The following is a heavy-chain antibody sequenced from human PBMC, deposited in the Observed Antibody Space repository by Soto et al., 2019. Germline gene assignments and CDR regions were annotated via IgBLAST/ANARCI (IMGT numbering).Heavy chain of an antibody. CDR2: IDWDDDK. CDR1: GFSLSTSGMR. V-gene: IGHV2-70*04. CDR3: ARESIAAAGPPYYYYYYGMDV. J-gene: IGHJ6*02. D-gene: IGHD6-13*01. Sequence: SGPTPVNPTQTLTMTCTFSGFSLSTSGMRVSWIRQPPGKALEWLARIDWDDDKFYSTSLKTRLTISKDTSKNQVVLTMTNMDPVDTATYYCARESIAAAGPPYYYYYYGMDVWGQGTTVTVSS.